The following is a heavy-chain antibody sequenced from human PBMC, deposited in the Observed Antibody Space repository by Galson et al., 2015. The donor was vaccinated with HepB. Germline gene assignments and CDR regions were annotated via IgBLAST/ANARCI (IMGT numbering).Heavy chain of an antibody. Sequence: SVKVSCKASGGTFSRKTISWVRQAPGQGLEWMGGIIPIFASANYAQKFQGRVTITADGSTRTTYMELSSLRSKDTAVYYCARQYDASGYYAYWGQGTLVTVSS. V-gene: IGHV1-69*13. CDR2: IIPIFASA. CDR1: GGTFSRKT. CDR3: ARQYDASGYYAY. D-gene: IGHD3-22*01. J-gene: IGHJ4*02.